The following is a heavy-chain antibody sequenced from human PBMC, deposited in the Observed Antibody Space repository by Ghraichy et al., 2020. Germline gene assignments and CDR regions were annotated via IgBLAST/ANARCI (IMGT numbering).Heavy chain of an antibody. J-gene: IGHJ4*02. Sequence: GGSLRLSCAASGFTFSSYAVSWVRQAPGKGLEWVSGISGSGGSIYYADSVKGRFTISRDNSRNMLYLQMGSLRAEDTAVYYCAKNSDYDFWSGYSYWGQGSLVTVSS. CDR3: AKNSDYDFWSGYSY. CDR1: GFTFSSYA. V-gene: IGHV3-23*01. D-gene: IGHD3-3*01. CDR2: ISGSGGSI.